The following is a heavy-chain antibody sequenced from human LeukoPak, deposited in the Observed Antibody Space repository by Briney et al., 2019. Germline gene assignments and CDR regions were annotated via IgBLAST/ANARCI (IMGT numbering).Heavy chain of an antibody. CDR3: ARERDTAMSHFDY. Sequence: SETLSLTCTVSGGSISSYYWSWIRQSPGKGLECIGYIHYTGSTNYNPSLKSRVTISVETSKNQFSLKLSSVTAADTAVYYCARERDTAMSHFDYWGQGTLVTVSS. D-gene: IGHD5-18*01. J-gene: IGHJ4*02. CDR1: GGSISSYY. V-gene: IGHV4-59*12. CDR2: IHYTGST.